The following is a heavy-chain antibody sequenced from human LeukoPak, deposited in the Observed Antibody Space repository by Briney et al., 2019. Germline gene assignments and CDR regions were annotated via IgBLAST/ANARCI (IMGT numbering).Heavy chain of an antibody. V-gene: IGHV4-30-4*08. CDR2: IYYSGST. J-gene: IGHJ3*02. D-gene: IGHD3-22*01. Sequence: PSETLSLTCTVSGGSISSGDYYWSWIRQPPGKGLEWIGYIYYSGSTYYNPSLKSRVTISVDTSKNQFSLKLSSVTAADTAVYYCASYLHYYDSSGYYLNAFDIWGQGTMVTVSS. CDR1: GGSISSGDYY. CDR3: ASYLHYYDSSGYYLNAFDI.